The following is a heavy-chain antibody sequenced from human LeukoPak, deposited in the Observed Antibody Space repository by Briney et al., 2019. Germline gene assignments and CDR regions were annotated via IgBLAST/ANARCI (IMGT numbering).Heavy chain of an antibody. CDR3: ARQRPLYSGYGMDV. CDR1: GGSISSSSYY. CDR2: IYYSGST. V-gene: IGHV4-39*01. J-gene: IGHJ6*02. D-gene: IGHD6-13*01. Sequence: SETLSLTCTVSGGSISSSSYYWGWIRQPPGRGLEWIGSIYYSGSTYYNPSLKSRVTISVDTSKNQFSLKLSSVTAADTAVYYCARQRPLYSGYGMDVWGQGTTVTVSS.